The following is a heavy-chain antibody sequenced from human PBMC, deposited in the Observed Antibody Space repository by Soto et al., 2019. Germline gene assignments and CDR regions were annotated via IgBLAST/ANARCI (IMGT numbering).Heavy chain of an antibody. J-gene: IGHJ5*02. D-gene: IGHD6-19*01. CDR2: IYYSGST. Sequence: QVQLQESGPGLVKPSQTLSLTCTVSGGSISSGGYYWSWIRQHPGKGLEWIGYIYYSGSTYYNPSLKSRVTISVDTSKNQFSLKLSSVTAADTAVYFCVAVAGTRRAPNWFDPWGQGTLVTVSS. CDR3: VAVAGTRRAPNWFDP. V-gene: IGHV4-31*03. CDR1: GGSISSGGYY.